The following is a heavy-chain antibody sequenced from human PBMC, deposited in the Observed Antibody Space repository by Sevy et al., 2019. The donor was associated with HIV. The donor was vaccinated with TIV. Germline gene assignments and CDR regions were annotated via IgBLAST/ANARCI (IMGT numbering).Heavy chain of an antibody. Sequence: GGSLRLSCAASGFTFSSYAMHWVRQAPGKGLEWVGFIWHDGSQKYYADSVGGRFTFSGDNSKNTLFLQVSSLRAEETAVYYCARGRVGATTSYYFDYWGQGTLVTVSS. D-gene: IGHD1-26*01. CDR3: ARGRVGATTSYYFDY. J-gene: IGHJ4*02. V-gene: IGHV3-33*01. CDR2: IWHDGSQK. CDR1: GFTFSSYA.